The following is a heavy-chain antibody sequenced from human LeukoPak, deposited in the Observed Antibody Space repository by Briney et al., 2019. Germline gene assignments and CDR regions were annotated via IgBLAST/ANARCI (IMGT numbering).Heavy chain of an antibody. D-gene: IGHD6-19*01. CDR3: ASSSGYRSGWGPFDI. Sequence: GASVKVSYKASAYTFTGYYMHWVRQAPGQGLEWMGWMNPNSGATNYAAKFRGRVTMTRDTSVTTAYMELSLRPDDTAVYYCASSSGYRSGWGPFDIWGQGTMVTVSS. CDR2: MNPNSGAT. CDR1: AYTFTGYY. V-gene: IGHV1-2*02. J-gene: IGHJ3*02.